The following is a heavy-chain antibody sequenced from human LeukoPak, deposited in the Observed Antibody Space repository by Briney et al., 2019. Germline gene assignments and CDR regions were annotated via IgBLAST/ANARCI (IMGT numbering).Heavy chain of an antibody. V-gene: IGHV4-4*02. CDR3: ARDPFRSYPYAFDI. J-gene: IGHJ3*02. Sequence: TSETLSLTCAVSGGSINSGNWWSWVRQPPGKGLEWIGEIYHSGSTNYNPSLKSRVTISVDTSKNQFSLKLSSVTAADTAVYYCARDPFRSYPYAFDIWGQGTMVTVSS. D-gene: IGHD3-16*02. CDR1: GGSINSGNW. CDR2: IYHSGST.